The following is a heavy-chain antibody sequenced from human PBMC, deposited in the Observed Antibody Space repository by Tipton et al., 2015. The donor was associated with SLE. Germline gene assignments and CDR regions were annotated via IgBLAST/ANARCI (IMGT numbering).Heavy chain of an antibody. CDR2: IYYSGNI. J-gene: IGHJ3*02. CDR1: GGSISSHY. CDR3: AREWGDAFDI. V-gene: IGHV4-59*11. D-gene: IGHD3-16*01. Sequence: LRLSCTVSGGSISSHYWSWIRQPPGKGLEWIGYIYYSGNISYNPSLKSRVTISVDTSKNQFSLKLSSVTAADTAVYYCAREWGDAFDIWGQGTMVTVSS.